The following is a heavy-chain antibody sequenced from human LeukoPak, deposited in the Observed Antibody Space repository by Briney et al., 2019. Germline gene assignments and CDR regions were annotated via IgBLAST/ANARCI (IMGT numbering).Heavy chain of an antibody. J-gene: IGHJ4*02. D-gene: IGHD6-6*01. CDR3: ARNRQSSSSHFDY. V-gene: IGHV4-34*01. CDR1: GGSFSGYY. Sequence: PSETLSLTCDVYGGSFSGYYWSFIRQTPGKGLEWIGEISHSGSTNYHRSLKSRLTISVDTSKNQFSLKLSSVTAADTAVYYCARNRQSSSSHFDYWGQGTLVTVSS. CDR2: ISHSGST.